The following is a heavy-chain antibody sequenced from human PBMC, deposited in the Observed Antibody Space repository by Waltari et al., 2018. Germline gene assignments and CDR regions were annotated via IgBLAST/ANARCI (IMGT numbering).Heavy chain of an antibody. CDR3: AKNRVLLWVGEG. Sequence: EVQLVQSGAEVKKPGATVKISCKASGYTFTDYYMHWVQQAPGKGLEWMGRVDPDDGETIYAEKVQGRVTITADKSTDTAYMELRRLRSEETAVDYCAKNRVLLWVGEGWGQGTMVTVSS. D-gene: IGHD3-10*01. J-gene: IGHJ3*01. CDR1: GYTFTDYY. CDR2: VDPDDGET. V-gene: IGHV1-69-2*01.